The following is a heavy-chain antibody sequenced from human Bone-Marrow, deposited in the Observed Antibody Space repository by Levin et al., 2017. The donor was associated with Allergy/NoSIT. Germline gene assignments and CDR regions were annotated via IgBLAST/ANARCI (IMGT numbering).Heavy chain of an antibody. Sequence: GGSLRLSCAASGFTFSSYSMNWDRQAPGKGLEWVSSISSSSSYIYYADSVKGRFTISRDNAKNSLYLQMNSLRAEDTAVYYCARAPKQWPGAFDIWGQGTMVTVSS. J-gene: IGHJ3*02. V-gene: IGHV3-21*01. CDR3: ARAPKQWPGAFDI. CDR1: GFTFSSYS. D-gene: IGHD6-19*01. CDR2: ISSSSSYI.